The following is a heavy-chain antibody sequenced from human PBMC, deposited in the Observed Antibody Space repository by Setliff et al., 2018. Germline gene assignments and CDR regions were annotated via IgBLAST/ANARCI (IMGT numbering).Heavy chain of an antibody. D-gene: IGHD3-16*02. Sequence: PSETLSLTCTVSGGSISSSSYYWGWIRQPPGKGLEWIGNINYSGSTYYNPSLKSRVTISIDTSKNQFSLKLSSVTAADTAVYYCARDLYDYVWGTYRYHDAFDIWGQGTMVTVSS. CDR2: INYSGST. J-gene: IGHJ3*02. V-gene: IGHV4-39*07. CDR1: GGSISSSSYY. CDR3: ARDLYDYVWGTYRYHDAFDI.